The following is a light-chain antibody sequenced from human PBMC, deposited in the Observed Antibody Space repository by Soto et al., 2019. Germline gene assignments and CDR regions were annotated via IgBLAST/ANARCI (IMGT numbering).Light chain of an antibody. CDR1: SSDVGRYNY. Sequence: QSALTQPASVSGSPGQSITISCTGTSSDVGRYNYVSWYQHHPGKAPKLMIYGVSNRPSGVSNRFSGSKSGNTASLTISGLQAEDESDYYCSSYTGDITVLFGGGTKLTVL. J-gene: IGLJ2*01. CDR3: SSYTGDITVL. CDR2: GVS. V-gene: IGLV2-14*03.